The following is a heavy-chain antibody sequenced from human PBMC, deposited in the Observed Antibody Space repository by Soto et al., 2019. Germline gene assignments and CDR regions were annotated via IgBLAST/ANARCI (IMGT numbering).Heavy chain of an antibody. CDR1: GGSFSGYY. CDR3: ARKVLGYGDYTNWFDP. Sequence: QVQLQQWGAGLLKPSETLSLTCAVYGGSFSGYYWSWIRQPPGKGLEWIREINHSGSTNYNPSLKSRVTISVDTSKNQFSLKLSSVTAADTAVYYCARKVLGYGDYTNWFDPWGQGTLVTVSS. J-gene: IGHJ5*02. V-gene: IGHV4-34*01. D-gene: IGHD4-17*01. CDR2: INHSGST.